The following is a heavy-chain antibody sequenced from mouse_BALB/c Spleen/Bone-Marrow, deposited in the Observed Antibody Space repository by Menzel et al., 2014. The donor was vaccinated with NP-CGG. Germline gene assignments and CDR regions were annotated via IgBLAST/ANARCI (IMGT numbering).Heavy chain of an antibody. D-gene: IGHD2-3*01. CDR2: INPGSGST. V-gene: IGHV1-54*01. Sequence: QVQLQQSGAELVRPGTSVKVSCKASGYAFTDYLMEWLKQRPGQGLEWIGVINPGSGSTNYNEKFKDKATLTVDKSSSTAYMQLSSLTSDDSAVYFCARYDGYFDYWGQGTILTVSS. J-gene: IGHJ2*01. CDR3: ARYDGYFDY. CDR1: GYAFTDYL.